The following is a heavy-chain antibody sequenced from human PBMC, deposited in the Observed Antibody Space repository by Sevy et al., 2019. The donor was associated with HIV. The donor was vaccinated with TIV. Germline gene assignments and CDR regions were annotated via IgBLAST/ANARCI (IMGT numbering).Heavy chain of an antibody. CDR2: IWYDGSHK. CDR1: GFTLSSHG. J-gene: IGHJ6*02. Sequence: GGSLRLSCVASGFTLSSHGMHWVRQAPGKGLEWVSLIWYDGSHKFYADSVKGRFTISRDNSKTTLYLQMNSLRAEGTAVYYCARTFDFWSTYQTGSYYYYGLDVWGQGTTVTVSS. V-gene: IGHV3-33*01. CDR3: ARTFDFWSTYQTGSYYYYGLDV. D-gene: IGHD3-3*01.